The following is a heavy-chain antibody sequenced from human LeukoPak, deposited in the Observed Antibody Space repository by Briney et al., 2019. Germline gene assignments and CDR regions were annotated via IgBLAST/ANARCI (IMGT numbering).Heavy chain of an antibody. CDR3: AKRQGWDLGNYYVDH. D-gene: IGHD1-26*01. V-gene: IGHV3-23*01. Sequence: QPGGSLRLSCAASGFTFNGYATGWVRQAPGKGLEWISSISDDGVATYYADSVKGRFTISRDNSKKTLSLQMNSLRGEDTAFYYCAKRQGWDLGNYYVDHWGRGTLVTVSS. CDR2: ISDDGVAT. J-gene: IGHJ4*02. CDR1: GFTFNGYA.